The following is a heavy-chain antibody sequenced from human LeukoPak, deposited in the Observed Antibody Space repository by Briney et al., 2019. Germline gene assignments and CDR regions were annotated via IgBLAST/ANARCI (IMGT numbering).Heavy chain of an antibody. CDR2: ISSSCSTM. V-gene: IGHV3-48*03. CDR1: GFTFSSYE. D-gene: IGHD6-13*01. Sequence: GGPLRLSCAASGFTFSSYEMNWVRQAPGKGLEWISYISSSCSTMYYADSVKGRFTIYRDNDKNSLYLQMNSLRAEDMYIYYCGSSSWYALDYWGQGTLVTVSS. J-gene: IGHJ4*02. CDR3: GSSSWYALDY.